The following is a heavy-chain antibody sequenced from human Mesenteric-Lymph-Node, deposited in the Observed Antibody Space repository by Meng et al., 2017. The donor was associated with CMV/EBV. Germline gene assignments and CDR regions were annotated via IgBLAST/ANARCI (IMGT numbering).Heavy chain of an antibody. Sequence: SETLSLTCTVSGGSVSSGSYYWSWIRQPPGKGLEWIGYIYYSGSTNYNPSLKSRVTISVDTSKNQFSLKLSSVTAADTAVYYCARFLASDLLLNYFDYWGHGAPVTVSS. CDR1: GGSVSSGSYY. V-gene: IGHV4-61*01. CDR2: IYYSGST. D-gene: IGHD1-26*01. CDR3: ARFLASDLLLNYFDY. J-gene: IGHJ4*01.